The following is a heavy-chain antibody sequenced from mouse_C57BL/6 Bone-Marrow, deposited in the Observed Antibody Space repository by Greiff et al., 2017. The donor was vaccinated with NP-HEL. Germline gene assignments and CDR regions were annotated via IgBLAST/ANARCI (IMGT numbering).Heavy chain of an antibody. CDR1: GYTFTSYW. D-gene: IGHD2-2*01. CDR3: TKRMVTTPFAY. J-gene: IGHJ3*01. Sequence: VQLQQSGTVLARPGASVKMSCKTSGYTFTSYWMHWVKQRPGQGLEWIGAIYPGNSDASYNQKFKGKAKLTAVTSASTAYMELSSLTNEYSAVYYCTKRMVTTPFAYWGQGTLVTVSA. V-gene: IGHV1-5*01. CDR2: IYPGNSDA.